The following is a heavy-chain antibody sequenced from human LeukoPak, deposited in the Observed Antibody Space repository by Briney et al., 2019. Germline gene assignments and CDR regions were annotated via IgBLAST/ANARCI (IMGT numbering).Heavy chain of an antibody. CDR2: IRQDGGDN. CDR3: TKWSTSGSYYTE. V-gene: IGHV3-7*01. J-gene: IGHJ4*02. Sequence: GGSLRLSCAGSGFTFRNYWVGWVRQPPGKGLERVANIRQDGGDNHYVDSVKGRFTISRDNARNSLSLQMNSLRAEDTAVYYCTKWSTSGSYYTEWGQGTLVIVSS. CDR1: GFTFRNYW. D-gene: IGHD3-10*01.